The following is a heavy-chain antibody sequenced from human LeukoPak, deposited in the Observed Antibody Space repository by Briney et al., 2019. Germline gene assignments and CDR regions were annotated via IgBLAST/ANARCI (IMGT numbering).Heavy chain of an antibody. Sequence: GGSLRLFCAASGFRFSSYAMSWVRQAPGKGLEWVSAISGSGVSTYYADSVKGRFTISRDNSKNTLYLQMNSLRAEDTAVYYCAKEERLGIDYWGQGTLVTVSS. J-gene: IGHJ4*02. CDR3: AKEERLGIDY. V-gene: IGHV3-23*01. CDR1: GFRFSSYA. D-gene: IGHD7-27*01. CDR2: ISGSGVST.